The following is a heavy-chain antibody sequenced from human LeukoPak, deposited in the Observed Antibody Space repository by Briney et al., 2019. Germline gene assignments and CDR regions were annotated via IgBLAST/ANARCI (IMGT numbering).Heavy chain of an antibody. Sequence: SVKVSCKASGGTFSSYAISWLRQAPGQGLEWMGGIIPIFGTAKYAQKFQGRVTITTDESTSTAYMELSSLRSEDTAVYYCARERECYDFWSGSLTDRLYYYYYMDVWGKGTTVTVSS. CDR2: IIPIFGTA. J-gene: IGHJ6*03. CDR3: ARERECYDFWSGSLTDRLYYYYYMDV. CDR1: GGTFSSYA. V-gene: IGHV1-69*05. D-gene: IGHD3-3*01.